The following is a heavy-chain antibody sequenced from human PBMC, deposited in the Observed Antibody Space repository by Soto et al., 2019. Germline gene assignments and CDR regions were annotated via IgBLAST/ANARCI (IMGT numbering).Heavy chain of an antibody. D-gene: IGHD3-3*01. V-gene: IGHV3-23*01. CDR2: ISGSGGST. J-gene: IGHJ4*02. CDR1: GFTFSSYA. CDR3: AKQDGVRFLEWLLSDFDY. Sequence: GESLKISCAASGFTFSSYAMSWVRQAPGKGLEWVSAISGSGGSTYYADSVKGRFTISRDNSKNTLYLQMNSLRAEDTAVYYCAKQDGVRFLEWLLSDFDYWGQGTLVTVSS.